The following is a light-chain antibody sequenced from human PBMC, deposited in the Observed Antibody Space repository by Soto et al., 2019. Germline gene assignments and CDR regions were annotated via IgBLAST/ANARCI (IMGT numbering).Light chain of an antibody. Sequence: QSALTQPASVSGSPGQSITISCTGTRSDVGNYNLVSWYQQRPGKAPKLMIYEGTKRPSGVSNRFSGSKSGITASLTISGLQAEDEADYYCSSYAGSTNYVFGTGTKLTVL. CDR2: EGT. CDR3: SSYAGSTNYV. J-gene: IGLJ1*01. V-gene: IGLV2-23*01. CDR1: RSDVGNYNL.